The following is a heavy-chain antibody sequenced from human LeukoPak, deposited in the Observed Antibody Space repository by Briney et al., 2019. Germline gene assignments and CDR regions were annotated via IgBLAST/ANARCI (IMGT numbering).Heavy chain of an antibody. CDR3: ARVYQTVVRYNWFDP. J-gene: IGHJ5*02. CDR2: IYYSGST. CDR1: GGSISSGGYY. D-gene: IGHD4-23*01. V-gene: IGHV4-31*03. Sequence: SQTLSLTCTVSGGSISSGGYYWSWIRQHPGKGLEWIGYIYYSGSTYYNPSLKSRVTISVDTSKNQFSLKLSSVTAADTAVYYCARVYQTVVRYNWFDPWGQGTLVTVSS.